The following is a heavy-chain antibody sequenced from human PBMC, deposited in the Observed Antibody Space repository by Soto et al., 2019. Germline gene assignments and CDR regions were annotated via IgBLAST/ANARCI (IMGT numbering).Heavy chain of an antibody. Sequence: PGGSLRLSCAASGFTFSSYGMHWVRQAPGKGLEWVAVISYDGSNKYYADSVKGRFTISRDNSKNTLYLQMNSLRAEDTAVYYCARAGHTAMARRYYYGMDVWGQGTTVTVSS. CDR2: ISYDGSNK. J-gene: IGHJ6*02. CDR3: ARAGHTAMARRYYYGMDV. V-gene: IGHV3-30*03. D-gene: IGHD5-18*01. CDR1: GFTFSSYG.